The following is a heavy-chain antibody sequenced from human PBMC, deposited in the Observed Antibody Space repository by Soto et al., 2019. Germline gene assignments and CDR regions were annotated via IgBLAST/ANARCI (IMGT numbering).Heavy chain of an antibody. CDR1: GGSVNSGSFY. V-gene: IGHV4-61*01. CDR2: IYYSGSA. CDR3: ARADWNFVVYFYGMDV. Sequence: SETLSLTCTVSGGSVNSGSFYWSWIRQPPGKGLEWIGYIYYSGSANYNPSLKSRVTISMDTSKNQFSLQLTSVTAADSAVYYCARADWNFVVYFYGMDVWGQGTTVTV. D-gene: IGHD1-7*01. J-gene: IGHJ6*02.